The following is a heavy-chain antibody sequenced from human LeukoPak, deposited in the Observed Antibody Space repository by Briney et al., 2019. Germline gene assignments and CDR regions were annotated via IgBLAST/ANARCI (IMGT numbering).Heavy chain of an antibody. Sequence: PSETLSLTCSVSGVFVSSNPYYWGWIRQPPGKGLEWIGTIYNTGITYYNPSLKSRVTVSMDTSKNQFSLRLNSVTAADTAVYFCGRHRGGRSYGRGLGYFDSWGQGGLVTVSS. J-gene: IGHJ4*02. D-gene: IGHD3-16*01. V-gene: IGHV4-39*01. CDR2: IYNTGIT. CDR3: GRHRGGRSYGRGLGYFDS. CDR1: GVFVSSNPYY.